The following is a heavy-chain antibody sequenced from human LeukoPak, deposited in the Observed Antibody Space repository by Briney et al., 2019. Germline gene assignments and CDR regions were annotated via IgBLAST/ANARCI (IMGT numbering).Heavy chain of an antibody. V-gene: IGHV3-30*04. CDR1: GFSFSTYA. CDR3: ARDLSNFDY. CDR2: ISYDGSYK. J-gene: IGHJ4*02. Sequence: GGSLRLSCAASGFSFSTYAMHWVRQTPGKGLDWVAVISYDGSYKFYAASVKGRFTISRDSSKNTLYLQMDSLRVEDTAVYYCARDLSNFDYWGQGTRVTVSS.